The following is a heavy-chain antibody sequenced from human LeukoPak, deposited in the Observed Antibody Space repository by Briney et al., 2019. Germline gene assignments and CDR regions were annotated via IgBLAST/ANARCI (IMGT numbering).Heavy chain of an antibody. Sequence: GGSLRLSCAVSGFIFDDYAMHWVRQAPGKGLEWVSGITWGRDNLAYAASVKGRFTISRDNAKNSLYLQMNSLRAEDTAVYYCAGFLGSSWYPEYFQHWGQGTLVTVSS. CDR1: GFIFDDYA. D-gene: IGHD6-13*01. CDR2: ITWGRDNL. J-gene: IGHJ1*01. V-gene: IGHV3-9*01. CDR3: AGFLGSSWYPEYFQH.